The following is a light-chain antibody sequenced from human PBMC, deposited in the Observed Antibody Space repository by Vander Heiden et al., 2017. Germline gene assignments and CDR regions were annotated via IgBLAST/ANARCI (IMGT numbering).Light chain of an antibody. CDR3: QQSDSAPPLT. Sequence: QMTQSPSSLSASVGDRVTITCRASQSISSYLNWYQQKPGKAPKLLIYAASSLQSGVPSRFSGSGSGTDFTLTISSLQPEDFATYYCQQSDSAPPLTFGGGTKVEIK. CDR1: QSISSY. J-gene: IGKJ4*01. CDR2: AAS. V-gene: IGKV1-39*01.